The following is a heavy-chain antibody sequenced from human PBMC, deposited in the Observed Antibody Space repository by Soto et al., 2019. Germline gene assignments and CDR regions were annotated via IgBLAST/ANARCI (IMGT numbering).Heavy chain of an antibody. CDR2: MYYSGRT. V-gene: IGHV4-59*08. Sequence: QVQLQASGPGLVKPSETLSLSCSVSGGSISGHYWSWVRQTPGKGLEWIGYMYYSGRTNYNPSLKSRVTISVDTSKNHFSLRLTSVTAADTAVYYCARGPYYDLIWNYYYMDVWGKGTTVTVSS. D-gene: IGHD3-16*01. J-gene: IGHJ6*03. CDR1: GGSISGHY. CDR3: ARGPYYDLIWNYYYMDV.